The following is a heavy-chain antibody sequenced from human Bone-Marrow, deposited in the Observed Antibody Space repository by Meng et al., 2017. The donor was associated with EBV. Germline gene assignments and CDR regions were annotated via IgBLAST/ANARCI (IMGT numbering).Heavy chain of an antibody. J-gene: IGHJ4*02. CDR2: INYEGSST. CDR3: ARVTSDGDFDY. V-gene: IGHV3-74*01. Sequence: VKLCESVRGLVQPGGSLRLSCAASGFTCSSYWVHWVRQGPGKGLVWFSRINYEGSSTSYAYSVKGRFTISRDNAKNTLYLQMNSLRAEDTAVYFCARVTSDGDFDYWGQGVLVTVSS. CDR1: GFTCSSYW.